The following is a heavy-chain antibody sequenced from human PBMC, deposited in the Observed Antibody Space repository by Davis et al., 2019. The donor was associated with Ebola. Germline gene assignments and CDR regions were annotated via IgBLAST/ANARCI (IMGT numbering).Heavy chain of an antibody. Sequence: SETLSLTCTVSGGSISSTFFYWGWIRQPPGKGLEWLGCIYYSGGTHYNPSLKSRVTMSVDTSKNQFSLKLSSVTAADTAVYYCARLTVGPWGQGALVTVSS. V-gene: IGHV4-39*01. CDR1: GGSISSTFFY. CDR2: IYYSGGT. J-gene: IGHJ5*02. CDR3: ARLTVGP. D-gene: IGHD4-23*01.